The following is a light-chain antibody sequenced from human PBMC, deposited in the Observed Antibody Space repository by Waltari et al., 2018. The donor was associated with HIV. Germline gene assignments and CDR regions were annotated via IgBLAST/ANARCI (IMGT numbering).Light chain of an antibody. J-gene: IGLJ2*01. V-gene: IGLV3-1*01. Sequence: SYELTQPPSVPVSPGQTASIICSGAKLGNRYASWYQQKPGQSPVVVIYQDTKRPSGIPERFSGSNSGNTATLTISGTQAMDEADYYCQAWDSSTGHVVFGGGTKLTVL. CDR3: QAWDSSTGHVV. CDR1: KLGNRY. CDR2: QDT.